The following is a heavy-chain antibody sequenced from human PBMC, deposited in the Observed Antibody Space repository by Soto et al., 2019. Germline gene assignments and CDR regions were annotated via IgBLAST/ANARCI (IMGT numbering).Heavy chain of an antibody. V-gene: IGHV3-74*01. CDR2: ISIDGSST. CDR3: ARDRAPGEMATTFDY. Sequence: VQLVESGGGLVQPGGSLRLSCAASGFSFDNYWMHWVRQSPGKGLVWVSRISIDGSSTNYADSVKGRFTIYRANAKKTLYLLMTSLRAEDTAVYYCARDRAPGEMATTFDYWGLGTLVTVSS. J-gene: IGHJ4*02. CDR1: GFSFDNYW.